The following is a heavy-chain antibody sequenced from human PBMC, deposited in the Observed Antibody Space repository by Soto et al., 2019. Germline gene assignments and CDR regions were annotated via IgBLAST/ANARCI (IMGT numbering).Heavy chain of an antibody. D-gene: IGHD3-10*01. CDR2: IIPIFGTA. J-gene: IGHJ6*02. V-gene: IGHV1-69*13. CDR1: GGTFSSYA. Sequence: GASVKVSCKASGGTFSSYAISWVRQAPGQGLEWMGGIIPIFGTANYAQKFQGRVTITADESTSTAYMELSSLRSEDTAVYYCARVGGEMIATYYYGMDVWGQGTTVTVSS. CDR3: ARVGGEMIATYYYGMDV.